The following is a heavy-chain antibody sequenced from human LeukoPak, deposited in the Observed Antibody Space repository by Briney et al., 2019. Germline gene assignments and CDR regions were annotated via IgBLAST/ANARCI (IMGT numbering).Heavy chain of an antibody. CDR2: IYPGDSDT. J-gene: IGHJ2*01. CDR1: GYTFTTYW. Sequence: GESLKISCQASGYTFTTYWIGWVRQMPGKGLECMGIIYPGDSDTTYSPSFQGQVTISADKSFSTAPLQWSSLKASHTAIYYCAKLGGDTYYFGSASYPNWYFDLWGRGTLVTVSS. V-gene: IGHV5-51*01. CDR3: AKLGGDTYYFGSASYPNWYFDL. D-gene: IGHD3-10*01.